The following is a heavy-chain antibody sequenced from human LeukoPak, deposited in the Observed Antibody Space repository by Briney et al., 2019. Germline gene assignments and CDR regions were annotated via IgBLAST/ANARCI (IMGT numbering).Heavy chain of an antibody. D-gene: IGHD6-19*01. V-gene: IGHV1-3*01. CDR1: GYTFTSYA. J-gene: IGHJ4*02. CDR2: INAGNGNT. CDR3: ARDRLRSGWHAPFDY. Sequence: ASVTVSCKASGYTFTSYAMHWVRQAPGQRLEWMGWINAGNGNTKYSQKFQGRVTITRDTSASTAYMELSSLRSEDTAEYYCARDRLRSGWHAPFDYWGQGTLVTVSS.